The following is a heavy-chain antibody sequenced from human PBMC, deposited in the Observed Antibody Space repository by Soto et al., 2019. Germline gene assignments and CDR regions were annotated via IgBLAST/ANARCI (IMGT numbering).Heavy chain of an antibody. CDR3: AKRAVITTTNLYFDY. V-gene: IGHV3-23*01. CDR2: ISGSGGST. Sequence: RGGSLRLSCAASGFTFSSYAMSWVRQAPGKGLEWVSAISGSGGSTYYADSVKGRFTISRDNSKNTLYLQMNSLRAEDTAVYYCAKRAVITTTNLYFDYWGQGTLVTVSS. CDR1: GFTFSSYA. D-gene: IGHD3-22*01. J-gene: IGHJ4*02.